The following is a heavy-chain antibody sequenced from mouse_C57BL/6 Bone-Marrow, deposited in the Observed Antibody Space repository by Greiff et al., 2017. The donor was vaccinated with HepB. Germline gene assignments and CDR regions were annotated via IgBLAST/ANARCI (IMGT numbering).Heavy chain of an antibody. V-gene: IGHV5-4*01. CDR3: ARGGLSGQGYAMDY. D-gene: IGHD3-3*01. Sequence: EVQWVESGGGLVKPGGSLKLSCAASGFTFSSYAMSWVRQTPEKRLEWVATISDGGSYTYYPDNVKGRFTISRDNAKNNLYLQMSHLKSEDTAMYYCARGGLSGQGYAMDYWGQGTSVTVSS. CDR2: ISDGGSYT. CDR1: GFTFSSYA. J-gene: IGHJ4*01.